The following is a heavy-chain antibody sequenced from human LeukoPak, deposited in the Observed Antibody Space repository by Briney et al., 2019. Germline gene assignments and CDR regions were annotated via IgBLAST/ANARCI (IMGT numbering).Heavy chain of an antibody. CDR2: IRKKNFGGTA. Sequence: GGPLRLSCETSGFTFGDRSISWARQSPGKGLECVGVIRKKNFGGTAAYDAGVKDRFYISRDDSKRIAYLQMNSLKTEDTAMYYCTRDMPDYWGQGTLVTVSS. V-gene: IGHV3-49*04. CDR3: TRDMPDY. CDR1: GFTFGDRS. D-gene: IGHD2-2*01. J-gene: IGHJ4*02.